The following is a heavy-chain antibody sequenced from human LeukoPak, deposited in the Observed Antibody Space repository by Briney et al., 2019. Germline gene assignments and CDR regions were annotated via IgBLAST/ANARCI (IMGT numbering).Heavy chain of an antibody. V-gene: IGHV3-11*01. CDR3: ARENPARWYCTNGVCYDPYYYMDV. CDR2: ISSSCSTL. Sequence: GDLRLSCACSGFIHRHYFMSWIRQAPGKGLDWISYISSSCSTLYYAGSVEGRFTITSDNAKNTVYLQMNSLRAEDTGVYYCARENPARWYCTNGVCYDPYYYMDVWGKGTTVTVSS. J-gene: IGHJ6*03. CDR1: GFIHRHYF. D-gene: IGHD2-8*01.